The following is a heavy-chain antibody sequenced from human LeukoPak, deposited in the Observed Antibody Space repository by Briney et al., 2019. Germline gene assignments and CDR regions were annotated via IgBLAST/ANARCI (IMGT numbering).Heavy chain of an antibody. CDR3: ARDKYPYSSGWYWLYYYYGMDV. CDR2: IIPILGIA. CDR1: GGTFSSYA. Sequence: GASVKVSCKASGGTFSSYAISWVRQAPGQGLEWMGRIIPILGIANYAQKFQGRVTITADKSTSTAYMELSSLRSEDTAAYYCARDKYPYSSGWYWLYYYYGMDVWGQGTTVTVSS. D-gene: IGHD6-19*01. J-gene: IGHJ6*02. V-gene: IGHV1-69*04.